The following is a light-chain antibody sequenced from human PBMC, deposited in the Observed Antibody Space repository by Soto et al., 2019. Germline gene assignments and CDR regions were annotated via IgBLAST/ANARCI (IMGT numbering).Light chain of an antibody. CDR3: QQYYSYPRT. CDR2: AAS. V-gene: IGKV1-8*01. J-gene: IGKJ1*01. CDR1: QGISSY. Sequence: IGMTQSPSSFSASTGDRVTITCRASQGISSYLAWYQQKPGKAPKLLIYAASTLQSGVPSRFSGSGSGTDFTLTISCLQSEDFETYYCQQYYSYPRTFGQGTKVDIK.